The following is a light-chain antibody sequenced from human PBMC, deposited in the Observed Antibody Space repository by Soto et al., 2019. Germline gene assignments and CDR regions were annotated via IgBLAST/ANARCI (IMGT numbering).Light chain of an antibody. V-gene: IGKV3-20*01. Sequence: EIVLTQSPGTLSLSPGERATLSCRASQSVTSSYLAWYQQKPGQAPRLLIYGASSRATGIPDRFSGSGSGPDFTLTITRLEPEDFAVYYCQQFPAWTFGQGTKVEIK. CDR3: QQFPAWT. J-gene: IGKJ1*01. CDR1: QSVTSSY. CDR2: GAS.